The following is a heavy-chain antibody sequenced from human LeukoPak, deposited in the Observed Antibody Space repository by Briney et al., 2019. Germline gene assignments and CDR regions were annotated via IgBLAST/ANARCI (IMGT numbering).Heavy chain of an antibody. J-gene: IGHJ4*02. D-gene: IGHD6-6*01. V-gene: IGHV4-38-2*01. CDR1: GYSISSGYY. CDR2: IYHSGST. CDR3: ARHRGQLVLDY. Sequence: SETLSLTCAVSGYSISSGYYWGWIRQPPGKGLEWIGSIYHSGSTYYNPSLKSRVTISVDTSKNQFSLKLSSVTAADTAVYYCARHRGQLVLDYWGQGTLVTVSS.